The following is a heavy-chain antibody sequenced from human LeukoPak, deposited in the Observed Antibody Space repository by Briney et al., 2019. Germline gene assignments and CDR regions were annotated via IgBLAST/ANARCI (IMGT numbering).Heavy chain of an antibody. CDR3: ARGRGYSGYTLDY. CDR2: IYYSGST. CDR1: GGSISSYY. J-gene: IGHJ4*01. V-gene: IGHV4-59*01. Sequence: PSETLSLTCTVSGGSISSYYWSWIRQPPGKGLEWIGYIYYSGSTNYNPSLKSRVTISVDTSKNQFSLKLSSVTAADTAVYYCARGRGYSGYTLDYWGQEPWSPSPQ. D-gene: IGHD5-12*01.